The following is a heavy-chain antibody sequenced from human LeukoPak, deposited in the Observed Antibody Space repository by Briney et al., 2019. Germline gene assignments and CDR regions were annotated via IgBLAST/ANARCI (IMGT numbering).Heavy chain of an antibody. CDR2: ISYDGSNK. D-gene: IGHD3-22*01. V-gene: IGHV3-30*04. J-gene: IGHJ4*02. Sequence: PGGSLRLSCAASGFTFSSYAMHWVRQAPGKGLEWVAVISYDGSNKYYADSVKGRFTISRDNSKNTLYLQMNSLRAEDTAVYYCARSYYYDSSGYPNFDYWGQGTLVTVSS. CDR3: ARSYYYDSSGYPNFDY. CDR1: GFTFSSYA.